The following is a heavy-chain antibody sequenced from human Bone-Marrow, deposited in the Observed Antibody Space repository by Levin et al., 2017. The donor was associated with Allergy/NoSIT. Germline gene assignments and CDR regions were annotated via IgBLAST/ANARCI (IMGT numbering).Heavy chain of an antibody. Sequence: LSLTCAASGFPFRNAWMNWVRQAPGKGLEWVGRIKSKTDGGTTDYAAPVKGRFTISRDDSKNTLYLQMNSLKTEDTAVYYCTTESDCSGGSCYIFPYYYYGMDVWGQGTTVTVSS. V-gene: IGHV3-15*07. CDR2: IKSKTDGGTT. J-gene: IGHJ6*02. CDR3: TTESDCSGGSCYIFPYYYYGMDV. D-gene: IGHD2-15*01. CDR1: GFPFRNAW.